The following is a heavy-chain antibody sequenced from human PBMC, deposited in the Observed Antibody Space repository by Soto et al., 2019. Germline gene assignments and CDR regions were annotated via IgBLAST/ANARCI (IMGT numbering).Heavy chain of an antibody. CDR2: IYYRGNT. CDR3: ARLEGLATISYYFDY. J-gene: IGHJ4*02. D-gene: IGHD3-9*01. CDR1: VDSITSDSYY. Sequence: QLQLQESGPGLVKPSETLSLTCSVSVDSITSDSYYWGWIPQPPGKGREGIGSIYYRGNTYYNPSLKTRVTISLDKSKSQFSLKLNSVTAADSAVYFCARLEGLATISYYFDYWGQGTLVTVSS. V-gene: IGHV4-39*01.